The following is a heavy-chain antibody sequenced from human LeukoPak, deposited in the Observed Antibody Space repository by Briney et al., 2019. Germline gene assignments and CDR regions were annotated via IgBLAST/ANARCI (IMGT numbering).Heavy chain of an antibody. J-gene: IGHJ4*02. CDR2: IYYSGST. D-gene: IGHD3-3*01. Sequence: SETLSLTCTVSGGSISSGGYYWSWIRQHPGKGLEWIGYIYYSGSTYYNPSLKSRVTISVDTSKKQFALKLSSVTAADTAVYYCARGNYDFWSGTTSYYFDYWGQGTLVTVSS. CDR3: ARGNYDFWSGTTSYYFDY. V-gene: IGHV4-31*03. CDR1: GGSISSGGYY.